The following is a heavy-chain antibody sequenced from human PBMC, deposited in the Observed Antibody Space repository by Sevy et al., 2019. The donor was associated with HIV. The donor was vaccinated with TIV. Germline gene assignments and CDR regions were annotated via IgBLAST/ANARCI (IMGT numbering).Heavy chain of an antibody. CDR3: ALGGYYYDSSGYYTLDY. J-gene: IGHJ4*02. V-gene: IGHV3-30*03. Sequence: GGSLRLSCAASGFTFSSYGMHWVRQAPGKGLEWVAVISYDGSNKYYADSVKGRFTISKDISKNTLYLQMNSLRAEDTALYYCALGGYYYDSSGYYTLDYWGQGTRVTVSS. CDR1: GFTFSSYG. D-gene: IGHD3-22*01. CDR2: ISYDGSNK.